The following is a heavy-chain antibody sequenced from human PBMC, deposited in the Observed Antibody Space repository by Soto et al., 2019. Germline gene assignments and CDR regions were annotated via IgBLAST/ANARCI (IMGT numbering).Heavy chain of an antibody. J-gene: IGHJ6*02. CDR3: AKARLWGGDGYNSYYYNAMDV. Sequence: QLVESGGGLVQPGRSLRLSCAASGFTFDDYAMYWVRQGPGKGLEWVSGISWDSGRIGYADSVKGRFTISRDNAKNSLYMKMNSLRPEDTALYYCAKARLWGGDGYNSYYYNAMDVWGQGTTVTVSS. CDR1: GFTFDDYA. V-gene: IGHV3-9*01. CDR2: ISWDSGRI. D-gene: IGHD3-16*01.